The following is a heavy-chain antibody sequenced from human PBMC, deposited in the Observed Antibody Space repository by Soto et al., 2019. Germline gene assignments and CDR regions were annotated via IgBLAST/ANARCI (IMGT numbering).Heavy chain of an antibody. Sequence: SVKGSCKASRGTFSNRAIIWVRQAPGQGLEWMGGILPIFGTPNYAQKFQGRLTISADEFSSTAYMELNILRSEDTAVYYCATPAEAPDTAMLKGLAHWGQGSLVTVSS. D-gene: IGHD5-18*01. J-gene: IGHJ4*02. CDR1: RGTFSNRA. V-gene: IGHV1-69*13. CDR2: ILPIFGTP. CDR3: ATPAEAPDTAMLKGLAH.